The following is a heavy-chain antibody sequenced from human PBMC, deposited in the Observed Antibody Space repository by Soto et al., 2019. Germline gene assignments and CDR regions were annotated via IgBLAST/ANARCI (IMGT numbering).Heavy chain of an antibody. CDR1: GVSIGSSMYY. Sequence: SQTLSVTFTVSGVSIGSSMYYWGLIRQPPVKRLERIGSMYYSGSTYQNPSLKSRVTISVDTSKNRFSLKLSSVTAAETAVYYCARQGLASMPDVWPQGTTVTVSS. V-gene: IGHV4-39*01. D-gene: IGHD2-2*01. CDR2: MYYSGST. CDR3: ARQGLASMPDV. J-gene: IGHJ6*02.